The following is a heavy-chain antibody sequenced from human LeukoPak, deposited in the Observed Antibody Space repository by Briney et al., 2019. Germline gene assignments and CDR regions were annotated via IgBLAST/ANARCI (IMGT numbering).Heavy chain of an antibody. V-gene: IGHV3-49*04. Sequence: GGSLRLSCVASGFTFRSYEMNWVRQAPGKGLEWVGFIRTKPYGATTEYAASVKGRFTISRDDSKSIAYLQMNSLKTEDTAVYYCTRAFTVTTFDMDVWGQGTTVTVSS. CDR1: GFTFRSYE. CDR3: TRAFTVTTFDMDV. J-gene: IGHJ6*02. D-gene: IGHD4-17*01. CDR2: IRTKPYGATT.